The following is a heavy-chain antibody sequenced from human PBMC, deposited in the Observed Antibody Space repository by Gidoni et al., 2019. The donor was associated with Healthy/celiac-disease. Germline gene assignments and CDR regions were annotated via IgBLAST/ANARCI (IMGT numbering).Heavy chain of an antibody. CDR1: VGTFSSYA. J-gene: IGHJ6*03. D-gene: IGHD3-10*01. CDR2: IVPIFGTA. V-gene: IGHV1-69*01. CDR3: ARVRADGAGKVYYYYYMDV. Sequence: QVQLVQSGSEGKKPGSSVKVPCKASVGTFSSYAISWVRQAPGKGLEWMGGIVPIFGTANYAQKFQGRVTITADESTSTAYMELSSLRSEDTAVYYCARVRADGAGKVYYYYYMDVWGKGTTVTVSS.